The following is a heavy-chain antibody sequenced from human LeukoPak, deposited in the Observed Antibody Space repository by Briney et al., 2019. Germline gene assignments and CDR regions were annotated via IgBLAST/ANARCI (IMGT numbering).Heavy chain of an antibody. V-gene: IGHV4-59*01. CDR1: GGSISRYY. CDR2: IDDSGNT. D-gene: IGHD3-10*01. J-gene: IGHJ3*02. Sequence: SETLSLTCTVSGGSISRYYWSWLRRPPGQGLEWIGYIDDSGNTNYNPSLKSQVTISVDKSKNQFSLKLSFVTAADTAMYYCARSDYHNSGSHTVFDAFDIWGQGTRVTVSS. CDR3: ARSDYHNSGSHTVFDAFDI.